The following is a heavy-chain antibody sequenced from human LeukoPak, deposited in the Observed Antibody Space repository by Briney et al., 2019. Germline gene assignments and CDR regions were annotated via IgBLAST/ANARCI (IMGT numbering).Heavy chain of an antibody. J-gene: IGHJ5*02. V-gene: IGHV4-59*01. Sequence: PSETLSLTCTVSGGSISSYYWSWIRQPPGKGLEWIGYIYYSGSTNYNPSLKSRVTISVDTSKNQFSLKLSSVTAADTAVYYCARTIVVVVAATYWFDLWGQGTLVTVSS. CDR2: IYYSGST. CDR3: ARTIVVVVAATYWFDL. CDR1: GGSISSYY. D-gene: IGHD2-15*01.